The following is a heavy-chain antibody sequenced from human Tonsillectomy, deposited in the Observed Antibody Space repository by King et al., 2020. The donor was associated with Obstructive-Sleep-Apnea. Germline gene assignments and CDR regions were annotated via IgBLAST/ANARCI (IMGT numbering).Heavy chain of an antibody. J-gene: IGHJ3*02. V-gene: IGHV3-7*01. CDR3: AREGGYQRYYGSGMYATFDI. CDR1: GFTFSTYW. Sequence: VQLVESGGGWVQPGGSLRLSCAASGFTFSTYWMNWVRQAPGKGLEWVANIKQDGSEKYYVDSGRGRFTISRDNAKNSLYLQMNSLRAEDTAVYYCAREGGYQRYYGSGMYATFDIWGQGTMVTVSS. D-gene: IGHD3-10*01. CDR2: IKQDGSEK.